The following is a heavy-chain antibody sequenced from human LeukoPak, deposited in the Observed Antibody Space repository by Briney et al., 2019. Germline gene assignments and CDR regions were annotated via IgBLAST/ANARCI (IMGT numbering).Heavy chain of an antibody. CDR3: ARAPSSYESGNGYPNLGWLDP. CDR2: FHRGRI. V-gene: IGHV4-38-2*02. D-gene: IGHD5-24*01. Sequence: SETLSLTCKVSGYPIGLGYYWVWIRQAPERGLQWIGGFHRGRIQYNSALKSRVTISIDSSKNQFSLRMWPVTAADTAFYFCARAPSSYESGNGYPNLGWLDPWGQGALVTVSS. CDR1: GYPIGLGYY. J-gene: IGHJ5*02.